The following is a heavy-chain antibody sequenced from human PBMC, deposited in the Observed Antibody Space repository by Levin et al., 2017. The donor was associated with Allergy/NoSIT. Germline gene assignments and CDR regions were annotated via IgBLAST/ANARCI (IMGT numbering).Heavy chain of an antibody. CDR2: ISGSGAST. CDR3: AKGSAFFFGSGTYNHLDY. V-gene: IGHV3-23*01. CDR1: GFTFSSYA. J-gene: IGHJ4*02. Sequence: SCAASGFTFSSYAMTWVRQAPGMGLEWVSAISGSGASTDYADSVKGRFTMSRDNSKNTVFLHMDSLRAEDTAVYYCAKGSAFFFGSGTYNHLDYWGQGTLVTVSS. D-gene: IGHD3-10*01.